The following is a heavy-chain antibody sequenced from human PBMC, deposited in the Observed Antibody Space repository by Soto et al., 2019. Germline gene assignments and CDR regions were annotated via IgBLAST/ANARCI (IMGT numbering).Heavy chain of an antibody. V-gene: IGHV4-59*01. CDR1: GGSISSYY. CDR2: IYYSGST. J-gene: IGHJ3*02. CDR3: ARGRVVPAAIEAFDI. D-gene: IGHD2-2*02. Sequence: SETLSLTCTVSGGSISSYYWSWIRQPPGKGLEWIGYIYYSGSTNYNPSLKSRVTISVDTSKNQFSLKLSSVTAADTAVYYCARGRVVPAAIEAFDIWGQGTMVTVSS.